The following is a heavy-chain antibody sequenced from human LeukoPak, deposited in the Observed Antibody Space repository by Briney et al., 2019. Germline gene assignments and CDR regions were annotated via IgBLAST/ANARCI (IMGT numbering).Heavy chain of an antibody. Sequence: PGGSLRLSCAASGFIFRSYSMSWVRQAPGKGLEWVSSISTGSNYIYYADSVKGRFTISRDNAKNSLYLQMNSLRAEDTAVYYCARGAASLDYWGQGTLVTVSS. CDR3: ARGAASLDY. CDR2: ISTGSNYI. J-gene: IGHJ4*02. D-gene: IGHD2-15*01. V-gene: IGHV3-21*01. CDR1: GFIFRSYS.